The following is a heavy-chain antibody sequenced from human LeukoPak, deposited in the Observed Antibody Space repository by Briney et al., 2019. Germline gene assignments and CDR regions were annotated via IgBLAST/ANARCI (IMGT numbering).Heavy chain of an antibody. D-gene: IGHD7-27*01. CDR2: IYTSGST. V-gene: IGHV4-4*07. J-gene: IGHJ5*02. Sequence: PSETLSLTRTVSGGSISSYYWSWIRQPAGKGLEWIGRIYTSGSTNYNPSLKSRVTMSVDTSKNQFSLKLSSVTAADTAVYHCARSMRTKLTGDWFYPWGQGTLVTVSS. CDR3: ARSMRTKLTGDWFYP. CDR1: GGSISSYY.